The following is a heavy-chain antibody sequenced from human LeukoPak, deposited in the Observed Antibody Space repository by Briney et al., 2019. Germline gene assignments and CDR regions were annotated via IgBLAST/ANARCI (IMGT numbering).Heavy chain of an antibody. J-gene: IGHJ4*02. CDR2: IYHSGST. CDR3: ARGITMVYFDY. Sequence: SETLSLTCAVPGGSISSGGYSWSWIRQPPGTGLEWIGYIYHSGSTYYNPSLKSRVTISVDRSKNQFSLKLSSVTAADTAVYYCARGITMVYFDYWGQGTLVTVSS. V-gene: IGHV4-30-2*01. CDR1: GGSISSGGYS. D-gene: IGHD3-10*01.